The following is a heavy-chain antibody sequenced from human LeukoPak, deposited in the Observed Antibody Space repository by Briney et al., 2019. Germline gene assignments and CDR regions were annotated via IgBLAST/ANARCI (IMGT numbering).Heavy chain of an antibody. Sequence: ASVKVSCKASGYTFSSYYMHWVRQAPGHGLEWMGIISPSGDYTRYAQKLQGRVSMTLDTSTSTVYMELSSLKSEDTAVYYCARDSYSHTTERQELDYWGQGTLVTVSS. CDR2: ISPSGDYT. CDR3: ARDSYSHTTERQELDY. J-gene: IGHJ4*02. D-gene: IGHD1-1*01. V-gene: IGHV1-46*04. CDR1: GYTFSSYY.